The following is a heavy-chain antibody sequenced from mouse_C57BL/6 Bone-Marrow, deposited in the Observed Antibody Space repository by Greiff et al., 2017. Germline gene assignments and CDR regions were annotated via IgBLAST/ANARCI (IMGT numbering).Heavy chain of an antibody. V-gene: IGHV1-55*01. CDR2: IYPGSGST. Sequence: QVQLQQPGAELVKPGASVKMSCKASGYTFTSYWITWVKQRPGQGLEWIGDIYPGSGSTNYNVKFKSKATLTVDTASSTAYMQLSSLTSEDSAVYYCAREGLDWDVLWYFDVWGTGTTVTVSS. D-gene: IGHD4-1*01. CDR3: AREGLDWDVLWYFDV. CDR1: GYTFTSYW. J-gene: IGHJ1*03.